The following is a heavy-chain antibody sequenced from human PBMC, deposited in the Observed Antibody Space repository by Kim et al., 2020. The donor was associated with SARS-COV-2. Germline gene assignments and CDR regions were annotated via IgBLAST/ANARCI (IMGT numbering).Heavy chain of an antibody. CDR2: INTNTGNP. V-gene: IGHV7-4-1*02. J-gene: IGHJ6*03. CDR3: ARFGYSSGWYQRDYYYYYMDV. Sequence: ASVKVSCKASGYTFTSYAMNWVRQAPGQGLEWMGWINTNTGNPTYAQGFTGRFVFSLDTSVSTAYLQISSLKAEDTAVYYCARFGYSSGWYQRDYYYYYMDVRGKGTTVTVS. D-gene: IGHD6-19*01. CDR1: GYTFTSYA.